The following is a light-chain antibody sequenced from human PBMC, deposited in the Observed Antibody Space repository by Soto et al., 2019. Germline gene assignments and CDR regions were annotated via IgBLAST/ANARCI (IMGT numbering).Light chain of an antibody. CDR3: QQYDNLPVT. J-gene: IGKJ3*01. Sequence: DIQMTQSPSSLSASVGDRVTITCQASQDISNYLNWYQQKPGKAPKLLIYDASNLETGVPSRFSGSGSGTAFTFTISSLQPEDIVTYYCQQYDNLPVTFGPGTKVDIK. V-gene: IGKV1-33*01. CDR2: DAS. CDR1: QDISNY.